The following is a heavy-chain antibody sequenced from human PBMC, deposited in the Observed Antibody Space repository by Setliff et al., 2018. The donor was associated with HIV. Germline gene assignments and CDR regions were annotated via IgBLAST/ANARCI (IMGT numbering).Heavy chain of an antibody. J-gene: IGHJ4*02. CDR2: IYYSGST. D-gene: IGHD1-7*01. CDR1: GGSVSDYF. Sequence: ETLSLTCTVSGGSVSDYFWNWIRQPPGKGLEWIGYIYYSGSTNYNPSLESRVSISVDTSKNQFSLRLSSVTAADTAVYYCARGHTWNYYGGDYFDYWGQGSLVTVSS. CDR3: ARGHTWNYYGGDYFDY. V-gene: IGHV4-59*02.